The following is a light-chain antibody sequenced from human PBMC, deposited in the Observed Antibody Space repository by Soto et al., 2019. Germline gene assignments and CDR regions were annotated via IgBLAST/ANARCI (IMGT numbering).Light chain of an antibody. CDR3: QQYIRWPLT. CDR1: QSVSSSY. CDR2: GAS. J-gene: IGKJ4*01. V-gene: IGKV3-20*01. Sequence: IVLTQSPGTLSLSPGERATLSCRASQSVSSSYLAWYQQKPGQAPRLLIYGASSRATGIPDRFSGSGSGTDFTLTISSLQSEDFAVYYCQQYIRWPLTFGGGTKVDIK.